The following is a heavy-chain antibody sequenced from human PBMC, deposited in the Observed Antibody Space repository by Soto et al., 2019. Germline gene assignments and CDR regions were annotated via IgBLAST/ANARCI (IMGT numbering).Heavy chain of an antibody. CDR3: VRGRGGD. Sequence: QAQLVESGGGLVQLGGSLRLSCEASGFTFSAYYMSWIRQAPGKGLEWISYISNSGTYTNYADSVKGRFTISRDNAKNSLYLRMNGLRAEDTAVYYCVRGRGGDWGQGTLVTVSS. CDR1: GFTFSAYY. D-gene: IGHD3-10*01. CDR2: ISNSGTYT. J-gene: IGHJ4*02. V-gene: IGHV3-11*06.